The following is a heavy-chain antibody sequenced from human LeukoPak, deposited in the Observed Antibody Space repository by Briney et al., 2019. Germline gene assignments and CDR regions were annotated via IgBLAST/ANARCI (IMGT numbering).Heavy chain of an antibody. CDR2: ISWNSGSI. D-gene: IGHD3-22*01. V-gene: IGHV3-9*01. J-gene: IGHJ6*02. CDR1: GFTFDVYA. CDR3: AKAMIGTTDYYYYGMDV. Sequence: PGGSLRLSCAASGFTFDVYAMHWAPQAPGKGLEWVSGISWNSGSIGYADSVKGRFTISRDNAKNSLYLQMNSLRAEDTALYYCAKAMIGTTDYYYYGMDVWGQGTTVTVSS.